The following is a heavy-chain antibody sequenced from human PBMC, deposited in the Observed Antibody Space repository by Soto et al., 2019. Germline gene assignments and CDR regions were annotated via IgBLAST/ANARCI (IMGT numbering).Heavy chain of an antibody. CDR2: IIPISGTA. CDR1: GGTFSSYA. D-gene: IGHD2-2*01. Sequence: QVQLVQSGAEVTKPGSSVKVSCKASGGTFSSYAISWVRQAPGQGLEWMGGIIPISGTANYAQKFQGRVTITASESTSTAYMELSSLRSEDTAVYYFARSQGSSTSLEIYYYYYYGMDVWGQGTTVTVSS. V-gene: IGHV1-69*01. J-gene: IGHJ6*01. CDR3: ARSQGSSTSLEIYYYYYYGMDV.